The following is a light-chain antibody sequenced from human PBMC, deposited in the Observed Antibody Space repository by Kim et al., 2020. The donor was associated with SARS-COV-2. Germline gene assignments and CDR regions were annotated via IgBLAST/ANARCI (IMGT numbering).Light chain of an antibody. CDR2: SND. V-gene: IGLV1-44*01. Sequence: GQGVSISCSGSSFNIGSNPVNWYQQFPGTAPKLLIYSNDQRPSGVSDRFSSSKSGTSASLAISGIQSEDEADYYCSSWDDSLNGPIFGGGTQLTVL. J-gene: IGLJ2*01. CDR3: SSWDDSLNGPI. CDR1: SFNIGSNP.